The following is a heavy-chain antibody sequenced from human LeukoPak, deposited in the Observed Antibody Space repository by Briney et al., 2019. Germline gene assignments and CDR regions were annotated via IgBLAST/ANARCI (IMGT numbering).Heavy chain of an antibody. CDR3: AKHAGTTRQTKDY. Sequence: PGGSLRLSCAASGFTFSSYAMSWVRQAPGKGLEWVSGISGSGGNTDYADSVKGRFTISRDNSNNRLYLEMNSLRAEDTAVYYCAKHAGTTRQTKDYWGQGTLVTVSS. J-gene: IGHJ4*02. D-gene: IGHD1-1*01. V-gene: IGHV3-23*01. CDR2: ISGSGGNT. CDR1: GFTFSSYA.